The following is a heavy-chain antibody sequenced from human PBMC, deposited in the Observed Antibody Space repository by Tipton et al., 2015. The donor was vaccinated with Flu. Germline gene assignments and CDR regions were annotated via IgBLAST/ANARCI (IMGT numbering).Heavy chain of an antibody. V-gene: IGHV4-39*07. D-gene: IGHD4-23*01. CDR1: GGSIRSSSYY. CDR3: ARVGVVTPFDY. Sequence: TLSLTCTVSGGSIRSSSYYWDWIRQPPGKGPEWIGSMLYGGSTYYNPSLESRVTISLDTSKNQFSLKLSSVTAADTAVYYCARVGVVTPFDYWGQGTLVTVSS. CDR2: MLYGGST. J-gene: IGHJ4*02.